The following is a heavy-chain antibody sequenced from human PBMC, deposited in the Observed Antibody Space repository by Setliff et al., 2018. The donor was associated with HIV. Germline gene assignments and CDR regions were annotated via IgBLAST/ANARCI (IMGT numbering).Heavy chain of an antibody. Sequence: PSETLSLTCTVSGGSISSGSYYWSWVRQPAGKGLEWIGHIYTSGSTNYNPSPKSRVTISVDTSKNHFSLKLSSVTAADTAVYYCARREGYYDILTGRVFDGFGIWGQGTMVTVSS. CDR3: ARREGYYDILTGRVFDGFGI. J-gene: IGHJ3*02. V-gene: IGHV4-61*09. CDR2: IYTSGST. D-gene: IGHD3-9*01. CDR1: GGSISSGSYY.